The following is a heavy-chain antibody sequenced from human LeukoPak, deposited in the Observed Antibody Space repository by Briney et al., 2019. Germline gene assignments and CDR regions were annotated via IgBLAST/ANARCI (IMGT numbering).Heavy chain of an antibody. CDR3: AKGRHSYSPHEFDY. D-gene: IGHD1-26*01. CDR2: IRGSGDST. V-gene: IGHV3-23*01. Sequence: PGGSLRLSCAASGFTFSNYAMSWVRQAPGKGLEWVSAIRGSGDSTYYADSVRGRFTISRDNSKNTLYLQMNSLRAEDTAVYYCAKGRHSYSPHEFDYWGQGTLVTVSS. CDR1: GFTFSNYA. J-gene: IGHJ4*02.